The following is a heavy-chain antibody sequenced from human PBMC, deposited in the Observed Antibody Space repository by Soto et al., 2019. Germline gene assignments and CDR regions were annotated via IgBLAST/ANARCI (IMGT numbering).Heavy chain of an antibody. CDR3: ASGEGYCSSTSCPGHFDY. CDR1: GGSISSGGYY. V-gene: IGHV4-31*03. Sequence: SETLSLTCTVSGGSISSGGYYWSWTRQHPGKGLEWIGYIYYSGSTYYNPSLKSRVTISVDTSKNQFSLKLSSVTAADTAVYYCASGEGYCSSTSCPGHFDYWGQGTLVTVS. D-gene: IGHD2-2*01. CDR2: IYYSGST. J-gene: IGHJ4*02.